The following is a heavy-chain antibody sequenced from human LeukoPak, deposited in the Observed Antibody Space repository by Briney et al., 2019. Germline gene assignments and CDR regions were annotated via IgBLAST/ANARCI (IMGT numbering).Heavy chain of an antibody. Sequence: GGSLRLSCAAYGFSFSNFGVSWVRQAPGKGLEWVSSLSGSGGDTYYADSVKGRFSISRDNSKNTLYLQMNSLRAEDTALYYCAKARGSGYGDYLIFDYWGKGTLVTVSS. V-gene: IGHV3-23*01. J-gene: IGHJ4*02. CDR2: LSGSGGDT. CDR1: GFSFSNFG. CDR3: AKARGSGYGDYLIFDY. D-gene: IGHD4-17*01.